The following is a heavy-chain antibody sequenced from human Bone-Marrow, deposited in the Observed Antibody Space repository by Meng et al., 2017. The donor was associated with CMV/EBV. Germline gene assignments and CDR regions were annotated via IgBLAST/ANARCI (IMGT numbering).Heavy chain of an antibody. D-gene: IGHD3-3*01. CDR2: IYYSGST. J-gene: IGHJ6*02. V-gene: IGHV4-61*01. CDR3: ARDTDFWRGSGPYGMDV. Sequence: ESLKISCTVSGVSVSSGSYYWSWIRQPPGKGLEWIGYIYYSGSTNYNPSLKSRVTISVDMSKNQFSLKLSSVTAADTAVYYCARDTDFWRGSGPYGMDVWGQGTTVTVSS. CDR1: GVSVSSGSYY.